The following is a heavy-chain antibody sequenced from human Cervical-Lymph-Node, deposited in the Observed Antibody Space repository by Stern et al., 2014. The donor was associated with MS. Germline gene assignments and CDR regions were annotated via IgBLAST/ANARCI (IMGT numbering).Heavy chain of an antibody. CDR3: ARGGGDNWFDP. V-gene: IGHV1-69*06. Sequence: VQLVESGAEVKKPGSSVRVSCKASGGISWVRQAPGQGLGWVGGVIPFVGTSNYAQKVQGRVTIAADTATNTAYLKLNSLSLDDTAVYYCARGGGDNWFDPWGQGTLVTVSS. J-gene: IGHJ5*02. D-gene: IGHD3-16*01. CDR2: VIPFVGTS. CDR1: GG.